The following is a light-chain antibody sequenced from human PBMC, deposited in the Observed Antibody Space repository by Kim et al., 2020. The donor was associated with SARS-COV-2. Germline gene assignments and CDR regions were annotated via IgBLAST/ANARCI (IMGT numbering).Light chain of an antibody. J-gene: IGKJ4*01. Sequence: ASGGDRVTITCRASQGIRNALSWYQQRPGKAPKLLIYTASNLQSGVPSRFSGSGSGTDFTLTISSLQPEDFATYFCLQDYISPLTFGGGTKVDIK. CDR3: LQDYISPLT. V-gene: IGKV1-6*01. CDR2: TAS. CDR1: QGIRNA.